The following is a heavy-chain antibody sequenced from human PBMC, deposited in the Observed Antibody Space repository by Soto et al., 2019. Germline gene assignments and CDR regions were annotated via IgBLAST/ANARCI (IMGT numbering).Heavy chain of an antibody. CDR1: GVSITSYY. D-gene: IGHD2-15*01. Sequence: PSETLSLTSSVSGVSITSYYWSWIRQSAGGGLEWMGRINTDGLSTYSPSFKSRLTMSLDTSKNQVSLRLISVTAADTAVYFCARVPVAVAATEDYYGLDVWGQGTTVTVSS. V-gene: IGHV4-4*07. CDR2: INTDGLS. J-gene: IGHJ6*02. CDR3: ARVPVAVAATEDYYGLDV.